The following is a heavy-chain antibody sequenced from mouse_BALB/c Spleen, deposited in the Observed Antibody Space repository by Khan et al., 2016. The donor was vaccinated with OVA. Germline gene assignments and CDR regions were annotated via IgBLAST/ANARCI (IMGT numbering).Heavy chain of an antibody. CDR3: ARPPYFSYTLDH. Sequence: QIQLVQSGPELKKPGETVKISCKASGYTFTNYGLNWVKQSPGKALKWMGWINTYTGEPTYADDFKGRFAFSLETSASTAYLQINNLKNEDTATYFCARPPYFSYTLDHWGQGTSVTVSS. CDR2: INTYTGEP. D-gene: IGHD2-10*01. V-gene: IGHV9-3-1*01. CDR1: GYTFTNYG. J-gene: IGHJ4*01.